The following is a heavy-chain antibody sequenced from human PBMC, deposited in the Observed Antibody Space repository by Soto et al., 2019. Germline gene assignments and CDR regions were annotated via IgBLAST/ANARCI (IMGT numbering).Heavy chain of an antibody. Sequence: SETLSLTCTVSGGSISYYYWSWIRQSAGKGLEWIGRLYPSGSTNYNPSLKGRVTMSVDTSNNQLSLNLGSVTAADTAVYYCARDRTAAGPTNWFDSWGQGTLVTVSS. V-gene: IGHV4-4*07. CDR3: ARDRTAAGPTNWFDS. D-gene: IGHD6-13*01. CDR1: GGSISYYY. CDR2: LYPSGST. J-gene: IGHJ5*01.